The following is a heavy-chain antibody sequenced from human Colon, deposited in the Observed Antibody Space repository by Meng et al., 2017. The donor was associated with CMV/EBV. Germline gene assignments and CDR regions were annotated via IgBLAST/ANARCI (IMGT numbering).Heavy chain of an antibody. CDR3: ATGSVAADGKGY. CDR1: GYMFHRYN. J-gene: IGHJ1*01. D-gene: IGHD6-13*01. V-gene: IGHV7-4-1*02. CDR2: INPKTANP. Sequence: SCKASGYMFHRYNINWLRQAPGQWLEWMGYINPKTANPTYVHGFTGRFVFSLDTSVSTAYLQISSLEAEDTAVYYCATGSVAADGKGYWGQGTLVTVSS.